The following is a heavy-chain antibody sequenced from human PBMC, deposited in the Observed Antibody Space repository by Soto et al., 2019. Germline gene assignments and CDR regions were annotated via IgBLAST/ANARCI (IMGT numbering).Heavy chain of an antibody. CDR2: INPNSGGT. D-gene: IGHD6-19*01. V-gene: IGHV1-2*02. CDR3: ARYWGYSSAWYEGEY. Sequence: ASVNVSFKASGYTFTGYYLHWVRPAPGQGLEWMGWINPNSGGTNYAQKFQGRVTMTRDTSISTAYMELSRLRSDDTAVYYCARYWGYSSAWYEGEYGGQGTLVNVSS. J-gene: IGHJ4*02. CDR1: GYTFTGYY.